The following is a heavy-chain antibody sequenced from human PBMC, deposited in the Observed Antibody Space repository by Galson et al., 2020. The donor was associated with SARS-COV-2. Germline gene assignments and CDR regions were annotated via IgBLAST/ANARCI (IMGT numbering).Heavy chain of an antibody. J-gene: IGHJ4*02. V-gene: IGHV3-23*01. CDR2: ISATSAGI. D-gene: IGHD3-16*01. CDR3: DGADY. CDR1: GFTLNTYA. Sequence: GGSLRISCAASGFTLNTYAMGWARQAPGKGLERVSTISATSAGIFYADSVKGRFTISRDNFQNTLYLRMNNLRAEDTAVYFCDGADYWGQGTLVTVSS.